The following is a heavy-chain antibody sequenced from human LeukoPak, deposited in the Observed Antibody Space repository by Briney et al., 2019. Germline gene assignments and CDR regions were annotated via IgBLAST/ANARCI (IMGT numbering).Heavy chain of an antibody. J-gene: IGHJ3*02. CDR1: GGSISSYY. CDR2: IYYSGST. CDR3: ARVDISGSYMGDAFDI. Sequence: SETLSLTCTVSGGSISSYYWSWIRQPPGKGLEWIGYIYYSGSTNYNPSLKSRVTISVDTSKNQFSLKLSSVTAADTAVYYCARVDISGSYMGDAFDIWGQGTMVTVSS. V-gene: IGHV4-59*01. D-gene: IGHD1-26*01.